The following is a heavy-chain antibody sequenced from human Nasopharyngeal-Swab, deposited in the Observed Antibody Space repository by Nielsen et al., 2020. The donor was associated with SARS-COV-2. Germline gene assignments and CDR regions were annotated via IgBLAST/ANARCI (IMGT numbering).Heavy chain of an antibody. D-gene: IGHD1-7*01. CDR2: IYYSGST. CDR3: ATIDSNWNYANFDY. CDR1: GDSISNSNYY. Sequence: SETLSLTCTVSGDSISNSNYYWGWIRQPPGKGLEWIGSIYYSGSTYYNPSLKSRVTISVDTSKNQFSLKLSSVTAADTAVYYCATIDSNWNYANFDYWGQGTLVTVSS. J-gene: IGHJ4*02. V-gene: IGHV4-39*01.